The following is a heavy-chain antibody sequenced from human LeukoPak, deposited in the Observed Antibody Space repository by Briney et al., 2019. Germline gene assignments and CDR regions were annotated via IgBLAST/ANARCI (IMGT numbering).Heavy chain of an antibody. CDR1: GGTISNYY. D-gene: IGHD6-13*01. V-gene: IGHV4-59*08. J-gene: IGHJ4*02. Sequence: SETLSLTCTVSGGTISNYYWSWIRQPPGKGLEWIGYIYDSGTTNYNPSLKSRVTISVDTSKNQFSLKLISVTATDAAVYYCARLGIAAAAYFDYWGQGNLVTVSS. CDR2: IYDSGTT. CDR3: ARLGIAAAAYFDY.